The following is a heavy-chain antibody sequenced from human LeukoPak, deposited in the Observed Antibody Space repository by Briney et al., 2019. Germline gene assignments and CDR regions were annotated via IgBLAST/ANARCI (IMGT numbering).Heavy chain of an antibody. CDR2: IRYDGSNR. Sequence: GGSLRLSCATSGFTFSTYDMHWVRQAPGKGLEWVSFIRYDGSNRNYADSVQGRFTISRDNSKNTLYLQMNSLRADDTAMYYCARGSYSSSWKTFDYWGQGTLVTVSS. J-gene: IGHJ4*02. CDR1: GFTFSTYD. CDR3: ARGSYSSSWKTFDY. V-gene: IGHV3-30*02. D-gene: IGHD6-13*01.